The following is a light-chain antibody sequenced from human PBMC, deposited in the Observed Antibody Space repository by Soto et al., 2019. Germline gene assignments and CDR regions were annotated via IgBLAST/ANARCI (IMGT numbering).Light chain of an antibody. J-gene: IGLJ3*02. CDR2: STN. Sequence: QTVVTQEPSFSVSPGRTVTLTCGLSSGSVSTSYYPSWYQQTPGQAPRTLIYSTNTGSSGVPDRFSGSILGNKAALTITGAQADDESDYYCVLYMGSGIWVFGGGTKLTVL. CDR3: VLYMGSGIWV. CDR1: SGSVSTSYY. V-gene: IGLV8-61*01.